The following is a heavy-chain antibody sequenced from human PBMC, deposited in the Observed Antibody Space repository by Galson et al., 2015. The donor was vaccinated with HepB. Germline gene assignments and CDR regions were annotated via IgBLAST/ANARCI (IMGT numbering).Heavy chain of an antibody. CDR1: GFTFSDYY. V-gene: IGHV3-11*06. CDR3: ARDPYGAGNY. J-gene: IGHJ4*02. D-gene: IGHD3-10*01. Sequence: SLRLSCAASGFTFSDYYMSWIRQAPGKELEWISYITSSGSYTNYADSVKGRFTISRDNAKNSLYLQMNSLRDEDTAVYYWARDPYGAGNYWGQGTLVTVSS. CDR2: ITSSGSYT.